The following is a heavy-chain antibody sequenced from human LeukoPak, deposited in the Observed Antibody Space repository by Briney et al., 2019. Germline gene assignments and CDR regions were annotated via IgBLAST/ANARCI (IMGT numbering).Heavy chain of an antibody. CDR3: ARCYGSGSSPDY. D-gene: IGHD3-10*01. Sequence: PGGSLRLSCAASGFTFSSYAMSWVRQAPGKGLEWVSAISGSGGSTYYADSVKGRFTISRDNSKNTLYLQMNSPRAEDTAVYYCARCYGSGSSPDYWGQGTLVTVSS. V-gene: IGHV3-23*01. CDR1: GFTFSSYA. J-gene: IGHJ4*02. CDR2: ISGSGGST.